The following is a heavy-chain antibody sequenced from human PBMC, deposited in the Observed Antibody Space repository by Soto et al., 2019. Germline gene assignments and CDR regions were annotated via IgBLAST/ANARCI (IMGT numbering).Heavy chain of an antibody. V-gene: IGHV4-59*12. Sequence: PSETLSLTCTVSGASISGYYWSWIRQPPGKGLEWIGGIYYSGSTNYNPSLKSRVTISVDTSKNQFSLKLSSVTAADTAVYYCARGRGNYDSSGYYYPFVNYGMDVWGQGTTVTVSS. CDR1: GASISGYY. D-gene: IGHD3-22*01. CDR3: ARGRGNYDSSGYYYPFVNYGMDV. CDR2: IYYSGST. J-gene: IGHJ6*02.